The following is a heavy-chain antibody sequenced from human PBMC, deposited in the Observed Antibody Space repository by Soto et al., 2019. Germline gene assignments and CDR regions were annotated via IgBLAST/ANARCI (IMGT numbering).Heavy chain of an antibody. CDR1: GLTFSDYY. D-gene: IGHD2-2*01. V-gene: IGHV3-11*01. J-gene: IGHJ1*01. CDR3: ARGHQYFHP. CDR2: ISRSDNTV. Sequence: PGGSLRLSCAASGLTFSDYYMSWVRQAPGKGLECISYISRSDNTVYYADSVKGRFTISRDNTKNSLYLQMDNLRAEDTAVYYCARGHQYFHPWGQGTLVIVSS.